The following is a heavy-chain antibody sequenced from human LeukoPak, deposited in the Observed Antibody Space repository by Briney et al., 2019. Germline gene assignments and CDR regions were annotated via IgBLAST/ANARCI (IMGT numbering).Heavy chain of an antibody. CDR3: ARESFYVGHRIFDY. CDR1: GGSFSGYY. J-gene: IGHJ4*02. V-gene: IGHV4-34*01. D-gene: IGHD5/OR15-5a*01. CDR2: INHSGST. Sequence: PSETLSLTCAVYGGSFSGYYWSWIRQPPGKGLEWIGEINHSGSTNYNPSLKSRVTISVDTSKNQFSLKLSSVTAADTAVYYCARESFYVGHRIFDYWGQGTLVTVSS.